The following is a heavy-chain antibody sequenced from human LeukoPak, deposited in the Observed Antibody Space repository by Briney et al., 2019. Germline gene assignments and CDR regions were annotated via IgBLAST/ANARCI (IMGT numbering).Heavy chain of an antibody. CDR3: ARYGDSDYDSNPNSGFFDY. Sequence: PGGSLRLSCAASGFTFSSFSMNWVRQAPGKGLEWVSSISSSSSYIYYADSVKGRFAISRDNAKNSLYLQMNSLRAEDTAVYYCARYGDSDYDSNPNSGFFDYWGQGTLVTVSS. V-gene: IGHV3-21*01. D-gene: IGHD5-12*01. CDR2: ISSSSSYI. CDR1: GFTFSSFS. J-gene: IGHJ4*02.